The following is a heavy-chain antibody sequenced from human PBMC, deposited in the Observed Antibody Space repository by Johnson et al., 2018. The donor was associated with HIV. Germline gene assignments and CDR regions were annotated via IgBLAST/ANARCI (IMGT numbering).Heavy chain of an antibody. CDR3: ARGGLTVAGWDAFDI. CDR2: IGTTGDT. CDR1: GFTFSRFD. Sequence: VQLVESGGDLVQPGGSLRLSCAASGFTFSRFDMHWVRQVTGKGLEGVAGIGTTGDTYYPGSVKGRFTISRENAKNSLYLRMNSLRAGDTAVYYCARGGLTVAGWDAFDIWGQGTMVTVSS. J-gene: IGHJ3*02. D-gene: IGHD6-19*01. V-gene: IGHV3-13*01.